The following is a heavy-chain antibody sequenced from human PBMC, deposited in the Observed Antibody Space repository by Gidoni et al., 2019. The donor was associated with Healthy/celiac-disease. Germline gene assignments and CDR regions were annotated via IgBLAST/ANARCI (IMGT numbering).Heavy chain of an antibody. D-gene: IGHD3-10*01. Sequence: QVQLVQSGAEVKKPGASVKVSCKASGYTFTGYYMHWVRQAPGKGLEWMGWINPNRGGTNYAQKFQGRVTMTRDTSISTAYMELGRLRSDDTAVYYGAREGNSMVRGGDFDYWGQGTLVTVSS. J-gene: IGHJ4*02. V-gene: IGHV1-2*02. CDR1: GYTFTGYY. CDR3: AREGNSMVRGGDFDY. CDR2: INPNRGGT.